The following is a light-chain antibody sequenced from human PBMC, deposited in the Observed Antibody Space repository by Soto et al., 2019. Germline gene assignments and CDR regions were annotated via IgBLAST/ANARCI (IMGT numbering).Light chain of an antibody. CDR1: RSVTNS. Sequence: VMTQSPATRSLSPGESATLSCRASRSVTNSLAWYQQIPGQPPRLLIYGASTRATGVPARFSGSGAGTEFTLTISSLRSEDFAVYYCMQALPTPTFGGGTKVDIK. CDR2: GAS. J-gene: IGKJ4*01. V-gene: IGKV3-15*01. CDR3: MQALPTPT.